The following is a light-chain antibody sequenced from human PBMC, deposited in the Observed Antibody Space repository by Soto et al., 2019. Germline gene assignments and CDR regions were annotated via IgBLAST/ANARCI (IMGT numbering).Light chain of an antibody. J-gene: IGKJ4*01. CDR3: QEYINWPSLT. Sequence: EIVLTQSPATLSVSPGERATLSCRASQSVRSNLAWYQQKPGQGPRLLIFGASTRATNIPARFSGSGSGTEFTLTISSLQSEDFADYYCQEYINWPSLTFGGGTKVEIK. V-gene: IGKV3-15*01. CDR1: QSVRSN. CDR2: GAS.